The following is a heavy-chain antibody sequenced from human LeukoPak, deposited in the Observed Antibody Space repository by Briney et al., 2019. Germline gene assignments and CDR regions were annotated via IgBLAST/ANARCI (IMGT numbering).Heavy chain of an antibody. CDR1: GYTFTGHY. CDR2: INPNSGGT. Sequence: ASVKVSCKASGYTFTGHYMHWVRQAPGQGLEWMGWINPNSGGTKYAQKFQGRVTLTRDTSISTAYMELSRLRSDDTAVYYCASLAITLVRGVMDGEYDYWGQGTLVTVSS. D-gene: IGHD3-10*01. CDR3: ASLAITLVRGVMDGEYDY. J-gene: IGHJ4*02. V-gene: IGHV1-2*02.